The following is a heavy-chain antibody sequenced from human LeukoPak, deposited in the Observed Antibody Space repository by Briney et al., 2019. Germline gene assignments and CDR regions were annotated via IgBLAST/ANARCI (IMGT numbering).Heavy chain of an antibody. CDR2: IYYSGST. J-gene: IGHJ4*02. D-gene: IGHD3-22*01. CDR1: GGSISSYY. Sequence: PSETLSLTCTVSGGSISSYYWSWIRQPPGKGLEWIGYIYYSGSTNYNPSLKSRVTISVDTSKNQFSLKLSSVTAADTAVYYCARGNHYDSSGYPYYFDYWGQGTLVTVSS. CDR3: ARGNHYDSSGYPYYFDY. V-gene: IGHV4-59*12.